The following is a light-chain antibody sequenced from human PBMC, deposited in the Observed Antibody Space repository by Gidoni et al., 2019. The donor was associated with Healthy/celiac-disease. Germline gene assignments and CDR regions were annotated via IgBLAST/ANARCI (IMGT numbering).Light chain of an antibody. J-gene: IGLJ1*01. CDR2: DVS. CDR3: CSYAGSYTFV. Sequence: QSALTQPRSVSGSPGHSVTISCTGTSRDVGGYNYVSWYQQHPGKAPKLMIYDVSKRPSGVPDRFSGSKSGNTASLTISGLQAEDEADYYCCSYAGSYTFVFGTGTKVTVL. CDR1: SRDVGGYNY. V-gene: IGLV2-11*01.